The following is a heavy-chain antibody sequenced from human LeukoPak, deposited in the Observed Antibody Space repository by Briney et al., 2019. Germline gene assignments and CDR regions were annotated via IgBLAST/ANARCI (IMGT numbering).Heavy chain of an antibody. J-gene: IGHJ4*02. CDR1: GFTFNDYY. V-gene: IGHV3-43*02. D-gene: IGHD1-26*01. CDR2: ISGDGGST. CDR3: AKDGSGSLVY. Sequence: GGSLRLSCTASGFTFNDYYMHWVRQAPGKGLEWVSLISGDGGSTYYADSVKGRFTISRDSSKNSLYLQMNSLRTEDTALYYCAKDGSGSLVYGAQGTLVTVSS.